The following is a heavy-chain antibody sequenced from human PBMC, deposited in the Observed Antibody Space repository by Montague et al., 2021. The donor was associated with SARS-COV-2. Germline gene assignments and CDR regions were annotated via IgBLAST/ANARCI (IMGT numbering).Heavy chain of an antibody. CDR3: ARVPDYYDSSGYYFDAFDI. V-gene: IGHV4-34*01. D-gene: IGHD3-22*01. CDR1: GGSFSGYY. CDR2: INHSGSI. J-gene: IGHJ3*02. Sequence: SETLSLTCAVYGGSFSGYYWSWIRQPPGKGLEWIGEINHSGSINXKPSLKSRVTISVDTSKNQFSLKLSSVTAADTAVYYCARVPDYYDSSGYYFDAFDIWGQGTMVTVSS.